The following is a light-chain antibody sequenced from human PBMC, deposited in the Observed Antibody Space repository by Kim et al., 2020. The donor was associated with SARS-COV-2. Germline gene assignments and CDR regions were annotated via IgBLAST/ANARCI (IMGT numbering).Light chain of an antibody. CDR2: GKN. CDR1: SLRSYY. V-gene: IGLV3-19*01. J-gene: IGLJ2*01. Sequence: ALEQKVRITCQGDSLRSYYATWYQQKPGQAPILVIYGKNNRPSGIPDRFSGSSAGNTASLTITGTQAGDEADYYCNSRDSNDNVVFGGGTKLTVL. CDR3: NSRDSNDNVV.